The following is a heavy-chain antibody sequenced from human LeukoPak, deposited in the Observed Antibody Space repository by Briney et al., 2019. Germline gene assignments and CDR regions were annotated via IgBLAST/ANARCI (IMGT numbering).Heavy chain of an antibody. CDR2: ISAYNGNT. CDR1: GYTFTSYG. V-gene: IGHV1-18*01. J-gene: IGHJ4*02. D-gene: IGHD5-18*01. CDR3: ARGRRYSYARGSHLFDY. Sequence: ASVKVSCKASGYTFTSYGISWVRQAPGQGLEWMGWISAYNGNTNYAQKLQGRVTMTTDTSTSTAYMELRSLRSDDTAVYYCARGRRYSYARGSHLFDYWGQGTLVTVSS.